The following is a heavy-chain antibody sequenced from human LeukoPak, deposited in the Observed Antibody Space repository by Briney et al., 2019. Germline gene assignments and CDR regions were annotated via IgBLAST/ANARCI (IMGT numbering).Heavy chain of an antibody. CDR2: ISNAAGTT. Sequence: GGSLRLSCATSGFTFGTYAMSWVRQGPGKGLEWVARISNAAGTTNYADSVRGRFTISRDNPQNTLYLQMSSLRVEDTAEYYCAKDGLRGYDFDSWGQGTLVIVSS. CDR1: GFTFGTYA. D-gene: IGHD5-12*01. CDR3: AKDGLRGYDFDS. J-gene: IGHJ5*01. V-gene: IGHV3-23*01.